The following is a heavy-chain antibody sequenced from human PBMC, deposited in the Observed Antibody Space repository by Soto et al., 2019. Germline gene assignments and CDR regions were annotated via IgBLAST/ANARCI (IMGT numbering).Heavy chain of an antibody. Sequence: SETLSLTCTVSYASINNYHWTWIRQPPGKGLEWIAYIYYTGTTNFNPSLKSRVTISVDTSKNQFSLKLSPVTAADTAVYYCARVWGGAFDFWGQGTLVTVSS. CDR2: IYYTGTT. J-gene: IGHJ3*01. D-gene: IGHD3-10*01. V-gene: IGHV4-59*01. CDR3: ARVWGGAFDF. CDR1: YASINNYH.